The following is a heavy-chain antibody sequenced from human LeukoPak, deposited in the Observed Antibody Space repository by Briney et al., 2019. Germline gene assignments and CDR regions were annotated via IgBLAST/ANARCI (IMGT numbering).Heavy chain of an antibody. CDR2: ICYTGST. J-gene: IGHJ4*02. V-gene: IGHV4-59*08. D-gene: IGHD6-6*01. Sequence: PSETLSLTCSVSGRSISSLYWSWIRQPPGKGLEWIGYICYTGSTNYNPSLKSRVTMFVDMSKNQFSLRLSSVTAADTAVYYCARHRAYSSSSPFDYWGQGTLVTVSS. CDR1: GRSISSLY. CDR3: ARHRAYSSSSPFDY.